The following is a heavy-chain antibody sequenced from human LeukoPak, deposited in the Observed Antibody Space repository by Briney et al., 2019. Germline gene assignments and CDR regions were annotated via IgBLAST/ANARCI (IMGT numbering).Heavy chain of an antibody. CDR1: GGSISSGGYS. CDR2: IYHSGST. D-gene: IGHD3-22*01. V-gene: IGHV4-30-2*01. Sequence: SETQSLTCAVSGGSISSGGYSWSWIRQPPGKGLEWIGYIYHSGSTYYNPSLKSRVTISVDRSKNQFSLKLSSVTAADTAVYYCARERDSSGVFDYWGQGTLVTVSS. J-gene: IGHJ4*02. CDR3: ARERDSSGVFDY.